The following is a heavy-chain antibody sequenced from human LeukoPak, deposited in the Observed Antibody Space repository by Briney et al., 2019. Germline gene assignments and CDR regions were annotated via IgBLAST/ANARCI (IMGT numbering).Heavy chain of an antibody. J-gene: IGHJ4*02. V-gene: IGHV3-23*01. CDR1: GFTFSSYA. CDR3: AKGRMATITPYFED. CDR2: ISGSGGST. Sequence: GGSLRLSCAASGFTFSSYAMSWVRQAPGKGLEWVSAISGSGGSTYYADSVKGRFTISRDNSKNTLYLQMNSLRAEDTPVYYCAKGRMATITPYFEDWGQGTLVTVSS. D-gene: IGHD5-24*01.